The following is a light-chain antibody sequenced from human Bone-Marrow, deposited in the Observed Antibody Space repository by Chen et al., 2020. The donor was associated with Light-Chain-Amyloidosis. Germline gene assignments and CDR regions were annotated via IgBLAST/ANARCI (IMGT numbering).Light chain of an antibody. CDR2: DDS. CDR3: QVWDRSSDRPV. Sequence: SYVLTQPSSVSVAPGQTATLACGGNNIGSTSVHWYQQPPGQAPLLVVYDDSDRPSGIPERLSVSNSGNTATLTISRVEAGDEADYYCQVWDRSSDRPVFGGGTKLTVL. J-gene: IGLJ3*02. V-gene: IGLV3-21*02. CDR1: NIGSTS.